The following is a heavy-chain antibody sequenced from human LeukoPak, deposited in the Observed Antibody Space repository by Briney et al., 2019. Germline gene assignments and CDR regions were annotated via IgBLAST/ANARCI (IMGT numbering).Heavy chain of an antibody. CDR1: GYTFTGYY. J-gene: IGHJ4*02. Sequence: ASVKVSCKASGYTFTGYYMHWVRQAPGQGLEWMGWINPNSGGTNYAQKFQGRVTMTRDTSISTAYMELSRLRSDDTAVYYCARSIAVAGTGGDYWGQGTLVTVSS. CDR3: ARSIAVAGTGGDY. CDR2: INPNSGGT. D-gene: IGHD6-19*01. V-gene: IGHV1-2*02.